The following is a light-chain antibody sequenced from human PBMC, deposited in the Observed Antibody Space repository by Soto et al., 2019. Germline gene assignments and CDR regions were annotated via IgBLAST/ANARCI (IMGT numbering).Light chain of an antibody. J-gene: IGLJ1*01. V-gene: IGLV2-14*01. CDR3: ISYTGTSTCYV. CDR2: GDS. Sequence: SALTQPASVSGSPGQSITISCSGTRSDIGSYNYVAWYRQFPGKTPKILIYGDSNRPSGVSSRFSGSTSGNTASLTISGLQAEDKADYYCISYTGTSTCYVFGSGTKVTVL. CDR1: RSDIGSYNY.